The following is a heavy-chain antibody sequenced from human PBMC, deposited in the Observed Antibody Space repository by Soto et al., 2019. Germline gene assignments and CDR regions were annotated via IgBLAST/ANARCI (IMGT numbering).Heavy chain of an antibody. V-gene: IGHV1-18*01. CDR3: ARDLDSGSYLADDAFDI. J-gene: IGHJ3*02. Sequence: ASVKVSCEASGYTFTTFGINWVRQAPGQGLEWMGWIRTYNGNTNYAQKLQGRVTMTTDTSTSTAYMELRSLRPDDTAVYYCARDLDSGSYLADDAFDIWGQGTMVTVSS. CDR2: IRTYNGNT. CDR1: GYTFTTFG. D-gene: IGHD1-26*01.